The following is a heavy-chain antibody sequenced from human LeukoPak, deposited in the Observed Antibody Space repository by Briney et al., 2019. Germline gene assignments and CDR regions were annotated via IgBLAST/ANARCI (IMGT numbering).Heavy chain of an antibody. CDR1: GFTFSNYA. J-gene: IGHJ4*02. V-gene: IGHV3-23*01. CDR3: AKVYVWNEYYFDF. D-gene: IGHD1-1*01. CDR2: ISDIGGRT. Sequence: PGGSLRLSCAASGFTFSNYAMNWVRQAPGKGLEWVSGISDIGGRTYHADSVKGRFTISRDNSKNTLYLQMNSLKAEDTAVYYCAKVYVWNEYYFDFWGQGTLVTVSS.